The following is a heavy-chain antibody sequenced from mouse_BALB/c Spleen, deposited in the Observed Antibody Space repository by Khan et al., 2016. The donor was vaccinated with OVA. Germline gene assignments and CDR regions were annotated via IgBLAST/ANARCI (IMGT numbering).Heavy chain of an antibody. CDR1: GYSFTGYN. V-gene: IGHV1-39*01. Sequence: EVQLQQSGPELEKPGASVKISCKASGYSFTGYNMNWVKQSNGKSLEWIGNIDPYYGGISYNQKFKGKATLTVDKSSSTAYMQLKSLTSEDSAVYYCAISTWYFDVWGAGTTVTVSS. CDR3: AISTWYFDV. J-gene: IGHJ1*01. CDR2: IDPYYGGI.